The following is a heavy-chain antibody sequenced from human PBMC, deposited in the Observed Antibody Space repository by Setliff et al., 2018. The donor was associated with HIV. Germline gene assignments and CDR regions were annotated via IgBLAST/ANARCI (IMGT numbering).Heavy chain of an antibody. D-gene: IGHD5-12*01. J-gene: IGHJ4*02. V-gene: IGHV1-69-2*01. CDR2: VDPEDGET. CDR3: ARERGSTYYFDY. Sequence: GASVKVSCKTFGYYPSIDYMHWVRQAPGKGLEWMGRVDPEDGETIYAEKFQGRVTMTADTSTNTAYMELNSLRSEDTAVYYCARERGSTYYFDYWGQGTLVTVSS. CDR1: GYYPSIDY.